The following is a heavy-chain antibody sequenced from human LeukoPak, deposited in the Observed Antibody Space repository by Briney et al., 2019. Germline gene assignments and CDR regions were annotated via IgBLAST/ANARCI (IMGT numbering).Heavy chain of an antibody. D-gene: IGHD5-12*01. CDR3: ATGDLGGSAP. CDR1: GFTFRIFG. Sequence: GGSLRLSCIASGFTFRIFGMNWVRQAPGKGLEWVSFISATGSNIYSADSVKGRFTISRDNAKNSLYLQMNSLRAEDTAVYYCATGDLGGSAPWGQGTLVTVSS. J-gene: IGHJ5*02. V-gene: IGHV3-48*01. CDR2: ISATGSNI.